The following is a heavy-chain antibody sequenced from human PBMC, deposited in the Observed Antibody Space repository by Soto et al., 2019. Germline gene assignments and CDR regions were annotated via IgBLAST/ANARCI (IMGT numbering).Heavy chain of an antibody. Sequence: XGTLSLTGTVSGDSIRSYYWSGIRQPPGKGLEWIGYIYYSGYTSYNPSLKSRVTISVDTSKNQFSLKLNSVTAADTAVYYCARCFSGNYPSRPEEQYYFDSWGQGTLVTVPS. CDR1: GDSIRSYY. CDR2: IYYSGYT. D-gene: IGHD1-26*01. J-gene: IGHJ4*02. CDR3: ARCFSGNYPSRPEEQYYFDS. V-gene: IGHV4-59*01.